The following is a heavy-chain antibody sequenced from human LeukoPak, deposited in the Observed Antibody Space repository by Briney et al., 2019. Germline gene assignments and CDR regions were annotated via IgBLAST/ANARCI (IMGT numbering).Heavy chain of an antibody. CDR2: IYYSGST. CDR1: GGSISSHY. J-gene: IGHJ4*02. D-gene: IGHD1-20*01. CDR3: ARSVRNWNYLDY. V-gene: IGHV4-59*11. Sequence: SETLSLTCTVSGGSISSHYWSWIRQPPGKGLEWIGYIYYSGSTNYNPSLKSRVTISVDTSKNQFSLKLSSVTAADTAVYYCARSVRNWNYLDYWGQGTLVTVSS.